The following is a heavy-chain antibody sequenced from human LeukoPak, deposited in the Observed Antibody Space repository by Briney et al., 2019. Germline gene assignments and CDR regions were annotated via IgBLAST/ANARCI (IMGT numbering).Heavy chain of an antibody. V-gene: IGHV3-21*01. Sequence: GGSLRLSCAASGFTFSSYSMNWVRQAPGKGLEWVSSISSSSSYIYYADSVKGRFTISRDNAKNSLYLQMNSLRAEDTAVYYCARDSGYDFWSGYYLYFQHWGQGTLVTVSS. CDR3: ARDSGYDFWSGYYLYFQH. D-gene: IGHD3-3*01. CDR2: ISSSSSYI. J-gene: IGHJ1*01. CDR1: GFTFSSYS.